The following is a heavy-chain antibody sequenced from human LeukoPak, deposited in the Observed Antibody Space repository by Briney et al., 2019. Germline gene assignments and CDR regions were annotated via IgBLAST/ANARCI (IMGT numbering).Heavy chain of an antibody. CDR3: ASTSEGYPSYYYMDV. CDR1: GGSISSYY. V-gene: IGHV4-4*07. Sequence: KSSETLSLTCTVSGGSISSYYCSWIRQPAGKGLEWIGRIYTSGSTNYSPSLKSRVTISVDTSKNQFSLKLSSVTAADTAVYYCASTSEGYPSYYYMDVWGKGTTVTVSS. J-gene: IGHJ6*03. CDR2: IYTSGST. D-gene: IGHD5-12*01.